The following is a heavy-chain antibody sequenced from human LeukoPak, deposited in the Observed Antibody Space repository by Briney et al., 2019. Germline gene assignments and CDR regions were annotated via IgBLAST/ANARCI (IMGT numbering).Heavy chain of an antibody. CDR1: GFTFSSYA. CDR2: IGGSGGST. J-gene: IGHJ4*02. V-gene: IGHV3-23*01. D-gene: IGHD5-18*01. Sequence: PGGSLRLSCAASGFTFSSYAMSWVRQAPGKGLGWVSAIGGSGGSTYYADSVKGRFTISRDNSKNTLYLQMNSLRAEDTAVYYCARGEVDTAMQTYWGQGTLVTVSS. CDR3: ARGEVDTAMQTY.